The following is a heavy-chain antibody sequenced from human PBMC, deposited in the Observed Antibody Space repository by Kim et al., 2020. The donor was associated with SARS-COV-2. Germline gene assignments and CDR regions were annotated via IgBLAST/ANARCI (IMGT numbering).Heavy chain of an antibody. V-gene: IGHV3-30*03. CDR2: ITNDGSSK. Sequence: GGSLRLSCAASGFTLSTYGMHWVRQAPGKGLEWVSVITNDGSSKYESDPVKGRITISRDNAKNSLYLQMNSLRVEDTAVYYCVRGVGVYYCGRYVWGQGTRVTVPS. D-gene: IGHD2-8*01. CDR1: GFTLSTYG. CDR3: VRGVGVYYCGRYV. J-gene: IGHJ6*02.